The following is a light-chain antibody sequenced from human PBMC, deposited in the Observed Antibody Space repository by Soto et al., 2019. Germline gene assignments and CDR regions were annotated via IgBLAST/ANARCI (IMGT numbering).Light chain of an antibody. CDR3: QQYNSYSPWT. Sequence: DIQMTQSPSTLSASVGDRVTITCRAGQSISTWLAWYQQKPGQAPKLLISAASNLESGVPSRFSGSGSGTEFTLTISGLQPDDFATYYCQQYNSYSPWTFGPGTKVEI. V-gene: IGKV1-5*01. J-gene: IGKJ1*01. CDR2: AAS. CDR1: QSISTW.